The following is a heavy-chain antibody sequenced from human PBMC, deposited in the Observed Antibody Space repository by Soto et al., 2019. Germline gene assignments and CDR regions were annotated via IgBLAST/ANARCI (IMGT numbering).Heavy chain of an antibody. Sequence: GGSLRLSCAASGFTFTRYSMNWVRQAPGKGLEWVSSISSTTNYIYYADSMKGRFTVSRDNAKNSVYLDMNSLSAEDTAVYYCARESEDLTSNFDYWGQGTLVTISS. V-gene: IGHV3-21*01. CDR3: ARESEDLTSNFDY. CDR2: ISSTTNYI. CDR1: GFTFTRYS. J-gene: IGHJ4*02.